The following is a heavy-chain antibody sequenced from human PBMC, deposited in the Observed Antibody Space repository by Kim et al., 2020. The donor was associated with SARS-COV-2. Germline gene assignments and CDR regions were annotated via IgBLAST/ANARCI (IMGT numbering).Heavy chain of an antibody. CDR2: IYHSGST. V-gene: IGHV4-4*02. CDR3: ARYCTSTSCSPDYDYGMDF. J-gene: IGHJ6*02. Sequence: SETLSLTCAVSGGSISSSNWWCWVRQPPGKGLEWIGVIYHSGSTNYNPSLKSRVTISVDKSKNQFSLKLSSVTAADTAVYYCARYCTSTSCSPDYDYGMDFWGQGTLVTVSS. D-gene: IGHD2-2*01. CDR1: GGSISSSNW.